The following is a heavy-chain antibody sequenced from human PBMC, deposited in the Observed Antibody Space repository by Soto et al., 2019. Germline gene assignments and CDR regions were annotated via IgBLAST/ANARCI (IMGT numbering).Heavy chain of an antibody. J-gene: IGHJ5*02. CDR2: IYYSGST. CDR1: GGSISSGGYY. CDR3: GRVGGELELRGGWFDP. Sequence: SETLSLTCTVSGGSISSGGYYWSWTRQHPGKGLERIGYIYYSGSTYYNTSLKNRDTKSVDTSKIQCPLKLSFVTAADTALYYCGRVGGELELRGGWFDPWGQGTLVTVSS. D-gene: IGHD1-7*01. V-gene: IGHV4-31*03.